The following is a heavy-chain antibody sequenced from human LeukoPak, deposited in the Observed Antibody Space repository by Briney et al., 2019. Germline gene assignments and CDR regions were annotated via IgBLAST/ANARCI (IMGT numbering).Heavy chain of an antibody. CDR3: ASQEGGDDY. Sequence: PGGSLRLSCAASGFTFSSCAMSWVRQAPGKGLEWVSGISNSGHNTHYADSVKGRFTISRDNSKNTLYLQMNSLRAEDTAVYYCASQEGGDDYWGQGTLVTVSS. J-gene: IGHJ4*02. CDR1: GFTFSSCA. CDR2: ISNSGHNT. V-gene: IGHV3-23*01. D-gene: IGHD3-16*01.